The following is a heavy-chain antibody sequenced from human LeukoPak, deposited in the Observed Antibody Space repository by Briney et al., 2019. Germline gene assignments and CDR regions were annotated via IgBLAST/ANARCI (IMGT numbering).Heavy chain of an antibody. CDR1: GFTFSSYG. CDR2: ISYEGSNK. J-gene: IGHJ4*02. Sequence: GRSLRLSCAASGFTFSSYGMHWVRQAPGKGLEWVAVISYEGSNKYYANSVKGRFTISRDNSKNTLFLQMNSLRAEDTAVYHCAKHSQWLGRLDYWGQGTLVTVSS. CDR3: AKHSQWLGRLDY. V-gene: IGHV3-30*18. D-gene: IGHD6-19*01.